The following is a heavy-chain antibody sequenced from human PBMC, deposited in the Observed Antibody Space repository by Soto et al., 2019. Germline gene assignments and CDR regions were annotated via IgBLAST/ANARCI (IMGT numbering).Heavy chain of an antibody. J-gene: IGHJ5*02. CDR1: GYTFTNYA. CDR2: INAGNGKT. CDR3: ARGVGSGSYYNQYNWFDP. Sequence: ASVKVSCKASGYTFTNYAIHWVRQAPGQRLEWMGWINAGNGKTKYSQNFQGRVTITRDTSASIVYMEVNSLRSDDTAVYYCARGVGSGSYYNQYNWFDPWGQGTLVTVSS. D-gene: IGHD3-10*01. V-gene: IGHV1-3*01.